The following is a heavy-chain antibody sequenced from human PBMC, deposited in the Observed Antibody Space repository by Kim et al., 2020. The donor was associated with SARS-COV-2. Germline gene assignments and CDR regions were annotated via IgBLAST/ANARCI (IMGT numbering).Heavy chain of an antibody. CDR3: ARDIKFGFGEPRGGIFDY. CDR2: ISSSSSYI. J-gene: IGHJ4*02. D-gene: IGHD3-10*01. Sequence: GGSLRLSCAASGFTFSSYSMNWVRQAPGKGLEWVSSISSSSSYIYYADSVKGRFTISRDNAKNSLYLQMNSLRAEDTAVYYCARDIKFGFGEPRGGIFDYWGQGTLVTVSS. V-gene: IGHV3-21*01. CDR1: GFTFSSYS.